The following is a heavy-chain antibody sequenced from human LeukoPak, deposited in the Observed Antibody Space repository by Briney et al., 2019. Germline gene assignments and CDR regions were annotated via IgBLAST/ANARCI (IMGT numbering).Heavy chain of an antibody. CDR1: GYTFTGYY. CDR3: ARRPSVGYEILTGYVDY. D-gene: IGHD3-9*01. CDR2: INPNSGGT. Sequence: ASVKVSCKASGYTFTGYYMHWVRQAPGQGLEWMGWINPNSGGTNYAQKLQGRVTMTTDTSTSTAYMELRSLRSDDTAVYYCARRPSVGYEILTGYVDYWGQGTLVTVSS. J-gene: IGHJ4*02. V-gene: IGHV1-2*02.